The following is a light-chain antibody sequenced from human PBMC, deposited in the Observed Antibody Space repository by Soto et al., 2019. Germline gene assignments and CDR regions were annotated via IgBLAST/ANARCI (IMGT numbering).Light chain of an antibody. J-gene: IGLJ2*01. V-gene: IGLV2-14*01. CDR3: SSYTSSSLVV. CDR1: SSDVGGYNY. CDR2: DVS. Sequence: QSVLTQPASVSGSPGQSITISCTGTSSDVGGYNYVSWYQQHPGKAPKLMIYDVSNRPSGVSNRFSGSKSGNTASLTISGLQAEDEADYYCSSYTSSSLVVFGGGTKLTAL.